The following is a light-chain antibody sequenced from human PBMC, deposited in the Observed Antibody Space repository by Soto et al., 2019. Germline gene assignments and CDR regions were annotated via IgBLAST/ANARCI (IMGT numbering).Light chain of an antibody. J-gene: IGLJ2*01. CDR2: EHN. Sequence: NFMLTQPHSVSESPGKTVTISCTRSSGSIASHYVQWYQQRPGSAPTTVIYEHNQRPSGVPDRFSGSTDGSSNSASLTISGLQTEDEADYYCQSFDISTVIFGGGTKLTVL. CDR1: SGSIASHY. CDR3: QSFDISTVI. V-gene: IGLV6-57*04.